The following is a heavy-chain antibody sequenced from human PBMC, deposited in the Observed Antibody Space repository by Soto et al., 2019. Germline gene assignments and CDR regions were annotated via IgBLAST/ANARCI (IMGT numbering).Heavy chain of an antibody. Sequence: GGSLRLSCAASGFTFSSYAMSWVRQAPGKGLEWVSAISGSGGSTYYADSVKGRFTISRDNSKNTLYLQMNSLRAEDTAVYYCAKDYIMTTVTWGPRDYWYFDLWGRGTLVTVSS. D-gene: IGHD4-17*01. CDR1: GFTFSSYA. J-gene: IGHJ2*01. CDR2: ISGSGGST. V-gene: IGHV3-23*01. CDR3: AKDYIMTTVTWGPRDYWYFDL.